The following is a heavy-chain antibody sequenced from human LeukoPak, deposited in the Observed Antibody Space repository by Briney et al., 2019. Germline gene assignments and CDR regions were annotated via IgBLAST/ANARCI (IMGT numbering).Heavy chain of an antibody. CDR1: GFTFSDYY. CDR2: ISSSGSTI. Sequence: GGSLRLSCAASGFTFSDYYMSWIRQAPGKGLEWVSYISSSGSTIYYADSVKGRFTISRDNAKNSLYLQTNSLRAEDTAVYYCAIYPTHIRYIVATMWGQGTLVTVSS. D-gene: IGHD5-12*01. V-gene: IGHV3-11*01. J-gene: IGHJ4*02. CDR3: AIYPTHIRYIVATM.